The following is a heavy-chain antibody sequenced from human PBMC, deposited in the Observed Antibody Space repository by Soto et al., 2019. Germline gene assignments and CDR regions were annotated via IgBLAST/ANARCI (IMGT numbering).Heavy chain of an antibody. J-gene: IGHJ3*02. CDR3: ARERGYYDNGGYQDDAFDI. CDR2: IGSAGNT. CDR1: GFTFSNYD. V-gene: IGHV3-13*01. D-gene: IGHD3-22*01. Sequence: EVQLVESGGGLVQPGGSLRLSCAASGFTFSNYDMHWVRQATGKGLEWVSVIGSAGNTGYPDSVKGRFTISRENAKNSLYLQMNSLRAGDTAVYYCARERGYYDNGGYQDDAFDIWGQGTVVTVSS.